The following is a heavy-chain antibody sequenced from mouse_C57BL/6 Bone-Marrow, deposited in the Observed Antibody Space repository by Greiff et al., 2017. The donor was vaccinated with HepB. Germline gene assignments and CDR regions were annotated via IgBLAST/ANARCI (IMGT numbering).Heavy chain of an antibody. CDR2: ISDGGSYT. V-gene: IGHV5-4*01. D-gene: IGHD4-1*01. J-gene: IGHJ3*01. Sequence: EVKVVESGGGLVKPGGSLKLSCAASGFTFSSYAMSWVRQTPEKRLEWVATISDGGSYTYYPDNVKGRFTISRDNAKNNLYLQMSHLKSEDTAMYYCAREVTGPFAYWGQGTLVTVSA. CDR1: GFTFSSYA. CDR3: AREVTGPFAY.